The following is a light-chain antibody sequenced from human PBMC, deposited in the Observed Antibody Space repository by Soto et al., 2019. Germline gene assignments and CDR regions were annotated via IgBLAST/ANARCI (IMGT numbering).Light chain of an antibody. Sequence: DIQMTQSPSSLSAPVGDRVTVTCRTSQNIYNYLNWYQQRPGKAPKLLIYAATSVQSGVPSRFSGSGSGTDFTLTISSLHPEDFATYYCQQTHSTPVTFGQGHDWRL. CDR1: QNIYNY. V-gene: IGKV1-39*01. CDR2: AAT. J-gene: IGKJ5*01. CDR3: QQTHSTPVT.